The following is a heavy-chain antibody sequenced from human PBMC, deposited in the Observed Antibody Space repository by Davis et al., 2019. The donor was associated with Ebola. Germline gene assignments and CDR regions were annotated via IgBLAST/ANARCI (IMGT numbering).Heavy chain of an antibody. CDR2: INPNSGGT. CDR3: ARLRDYWLRYGMDV. V-gene: IGHV1-18*01. CDR1: GYTFTSYG. J-gene: IGHJ6*02. D-gene: IGHD2-8*02. Sequence: AASVKVSCKASGYTFTSYGISWVRQAPGQGLEWMGWINPNSGGTNYAQKFQGRVTMTRDTSTSTVYMELSSLRSEDTAVYYCARLRDYWLRYGMDVWGQGTTVTVSS.